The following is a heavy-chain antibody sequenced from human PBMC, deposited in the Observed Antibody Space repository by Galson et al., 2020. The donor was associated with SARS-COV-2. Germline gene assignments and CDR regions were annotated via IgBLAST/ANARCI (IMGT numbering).Heavy chain of an antibody. CDR3: ASLGVSSGWSSPDY. D-gene: IGHD6-19*01. CDR1: GFTFDDYA. Sequence: GGSLRLSCAASGFTFDDYAMHWVRQAPGKGLEWVSGISWNSGSIGYADSVKGRFTISRDNAKNSLYLQMNSLRAEDTALYYCASLGVSSGWSSPDYWGQGTLGTVSS. V-gene: IGHV3-9*01. CDR2: ISWNSGSI. J-gene: IGHJ4*02.